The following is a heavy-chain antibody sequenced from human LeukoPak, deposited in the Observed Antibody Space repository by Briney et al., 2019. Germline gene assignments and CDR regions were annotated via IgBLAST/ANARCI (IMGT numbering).Heavy chain of an antibody. CDR1: GGSISSYY. CDR2: IYYSGST. Sequence: SETLSLTCTVSGGSISSYYWSWIRQPPGKGLEWIGYIYYSGSTNYNPSLKSRVTISVDTSKNQFSLKLTSVTAADTALYYCARHSYNYYGLDVWGQGTTITVSS. CDR3: ARHSYNYYGLDV. V-gene: IGHV4-59*08. J-gene: IGHJ6*02.